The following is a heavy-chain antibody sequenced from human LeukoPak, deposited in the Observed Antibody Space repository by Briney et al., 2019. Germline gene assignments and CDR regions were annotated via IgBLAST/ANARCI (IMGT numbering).Heavy chain of an antibody. J-gene: IGHJ4*02. CDR1: GFTFSSYG. D-gene: IGHD6-19*01. CDR3: AKEGAYSSGWQHYYFDY. CDR2: IWYDGSNK. Sequence: GGSLRLSCAASGFTFSSYGMHWVRQAPGKGLEWVAVIWYDGSNKYYADSVKGRFTISRDNSKNTLYLQMNSLRAEDTAVYYCAKEGAYSSGWQHYYFDYWGQGTLVTVSS. V-gene: IGHV3-33*06.